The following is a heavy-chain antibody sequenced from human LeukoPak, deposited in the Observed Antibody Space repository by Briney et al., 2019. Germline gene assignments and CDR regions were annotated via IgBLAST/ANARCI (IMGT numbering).Heavy chain of an antibody. CDR2: FYISGST. J-gene: IGHJ3*02. V-gene: IGHV4-4*07. CDR3: ARDPYQDAFDI. CDR1: GGSISSYY. Sequence: KSSETLSLTCTVSGGSISSYYWSWIRQPAGKGLEWIGRFYISGSTNYNPSLKSRVTMSVDTSKNQFSLKLSSVTAADTVVYYCARDPYQDAFDIWGQGTLVTVSS. D-gene: IGHD2-2*01.